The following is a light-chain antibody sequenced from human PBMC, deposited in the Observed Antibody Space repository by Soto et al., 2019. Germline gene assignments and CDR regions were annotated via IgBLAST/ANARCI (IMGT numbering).Light chain of an antibody. J-gene: IGKJ1*01. CDR1: QSVDSTY. V-gene: IGKV3-20*01. CDR2: ATS. CDR3: QQYGSSPTT. Sequence: EIVLTQSPGTLSLSPGERATLSCRASQSVDSTYLAWYQQKPDQSPRLLIYATSPRAAGIPDRFSGSGSGTDFTLTISRLEPEDFAVYYCQQYGSSPTTFGQGTKVDI.